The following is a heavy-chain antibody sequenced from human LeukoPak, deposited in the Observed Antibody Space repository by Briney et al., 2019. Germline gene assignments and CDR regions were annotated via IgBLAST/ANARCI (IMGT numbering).Heavy chain of an antibody. J-gene: IGHJ4*02. CDR3: VRDLILVWTPGDDFDH. CDR2: INERATII. D-gene: IGHD3-16*01. Sequence: GGSLRLSCAASGFTFSSYSMNWVRQAPGKGLEWVSRINERATIISYADSVKGRFTISRENARNTLYLQMNRLTAEDTAVYYCVRDLILVWTPGDDFDHWGQGTLVTVSS. CDR1: GFTFSSYS. V-gene: IGHV3-74*01.